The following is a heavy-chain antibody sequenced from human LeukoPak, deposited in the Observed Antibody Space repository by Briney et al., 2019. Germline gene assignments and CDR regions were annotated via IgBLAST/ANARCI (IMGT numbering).Heavy chain of an antibody. Sequence: GGSLRLSCAASGFTFSSYEMNWVRQAPGKGLEWVSYISSSGSTIYYADSVKGRFTISRDNAKNSVFLQMNSLRAEDTAMYYCGRDEGLFASGGQGPLVPVSS. CDR3: GRDEGLFAS. CDR2: ISSSGSTI. V-gene: IGHV3-48*03. CDR1: GFTFSSYE. J-gene: IGHJ4*02. D-gene: IGHD3/OR15-3a*01.